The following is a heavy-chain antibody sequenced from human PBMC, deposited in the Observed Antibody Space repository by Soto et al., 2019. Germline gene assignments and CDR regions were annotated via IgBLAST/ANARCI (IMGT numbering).Heavy chain of an antibody. Sequence: PGGSLRLSGAACGFTFSSYSITWVRQAPGKGLEGVSGISGSGVSAYYADSVKGRFTISRDNSKNKLYLQMNSLRAEDTAVYFCAKPAVVITDGEYFQHCGQGTLVTVCS. D-gene: IGHD3-22*01. CDR2: ISGSGVSA. CDR3: AKPAVVITDGEYFQH. V-gene: IGHV3-23*01. J-gene: IGHJ1*01. CDR1: GFTFSSYS.